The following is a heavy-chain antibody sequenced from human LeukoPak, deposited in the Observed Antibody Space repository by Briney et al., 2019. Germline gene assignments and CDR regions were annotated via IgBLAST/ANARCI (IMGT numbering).Heavy chain of an antibody. J-gene: IGHJ6*03. CDR3: TRARIVVPADMLEYYMDV. CDR1: GGTFSSYA. Sequence: SVKVSCKASGGTFSSYAISWVRQAPGQGLEWMGGIIPIFGTANYAQKFEGRVTITTDESTSTAYLELSSLRSEDTAVSYCTRARIVVPADMLEYYMDVWGKGTTVTVSS. CDR2: IIPIFGTA. D-gene: IGHD2-2*01. V-gene: IGHV1-69*05.